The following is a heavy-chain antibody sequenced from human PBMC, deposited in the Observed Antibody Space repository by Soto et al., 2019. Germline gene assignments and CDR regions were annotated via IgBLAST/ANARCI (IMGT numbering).Heavy chain of an antibody. V-gene: IGHV1-69*13. J-gene: IGHJ6*02. CDR1: GGTFSSYA. CDR2: IIPIFGTA. Sequence: ASVKVSCKASGGTFSSYAISWVRQAPGQGLEWMGGIIPIFGTANYAQKFQGRVTITADESTSTAYMELSSLRSEDTAVYYCARGLRFLDFRGSHLYGMDVWGQGTTVTVSS. D-gene: IGHD3-3*01. CDR3: ARGLRFLDFRGSHLYGMDV.